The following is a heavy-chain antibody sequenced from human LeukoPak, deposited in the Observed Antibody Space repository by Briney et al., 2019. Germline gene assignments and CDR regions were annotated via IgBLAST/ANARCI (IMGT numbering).Heavy chain of an antibody. CDR3: ARERILSVDTGGVWFGDSTTPDAFDI. D-gene: IGHD3-10*01. CDR1: GYTFTGYY. CDR2: INPSGGST. J-gene: IGHJ3*02. V-gene: IGHV1-46*01. Sequence: GASVKVSCKASGYTFTGYYIHWMRQAPGQGLEWMGIINPSGGSTSYAQKFQGRVTMTRDMSTSTVYMELSSLRSEDTAVYYCARERILSVDTGGVWFGDSTTPDAFDIWGQGTMVTVSS.